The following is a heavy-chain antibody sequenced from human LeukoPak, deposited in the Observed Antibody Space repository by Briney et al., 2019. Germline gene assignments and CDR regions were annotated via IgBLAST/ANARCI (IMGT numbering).Heavy chain of an antibody. Sequence: SPTLSLTFAISGDSVSSNSAAWNWIRQSPSRGLEWLGSTYYSSKWYNDYAVSVKSRITINPDTSKNQFALQLNSVTPEDTAVYYCARDGQYSSSWYRVIYYYYGMDVWGQGTTVTVSS. CDR1: GDSVSSNSAA. CDR2: TYYSSKWYN. D-gene: IGHD6-13*01. J-gene: IGHJ6*02. V-gene: IGHV6-1*01. CDR3: ARDGQYSSSWYRVIYYYYGMDV.